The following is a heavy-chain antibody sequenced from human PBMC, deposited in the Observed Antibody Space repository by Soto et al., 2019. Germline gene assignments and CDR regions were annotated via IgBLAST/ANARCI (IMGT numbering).Heavy chain of an antibody. D-gene: IGHD3-10*01. CDR1: GYSLSEVS. Sequence: QVQLVQSGAEVKKPGASVKVSCKASGYSLSEVSMHWVRQTPGIGLERMGYFDPEDAETIYAQKFQGRVTMTEDTSTDTAYMELSSLRSEDTAVYYCTTARITIIRGHDAFDIWGQGTMVTVSS. V-gene: IGHV1-24*01. J-gene: IGHJ3*02. CDR3: TTARITIIRGHDAFDI. CDR2: FDPEDAET.